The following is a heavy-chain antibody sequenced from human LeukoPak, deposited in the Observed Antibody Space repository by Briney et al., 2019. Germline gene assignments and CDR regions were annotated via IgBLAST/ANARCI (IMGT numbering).Heavy chain of an antibody. CDR2: ISTSGTTR. J-gene: IGHJ4*02. Sequence: GGSLRLSCAASGFTFSDYYMSWIRQAPGKGLEWISYISTSGTTRYYADSVKGRFTISRDNAMNSLYLQMNSLRPEDTAVYYCAKHSCTGGGTCDLNYWGQGTLLTVSS. CDR1: GFTFSDYY. D-gene: IGHD2-8*02. V-gene: IGHV3-11*01. CDR3: AKHSCTGGGTCDLNY.